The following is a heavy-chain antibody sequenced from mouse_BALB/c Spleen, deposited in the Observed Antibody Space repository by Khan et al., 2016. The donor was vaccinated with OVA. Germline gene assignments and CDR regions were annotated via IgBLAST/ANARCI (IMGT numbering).Heavy chain of an antibody. CDR1: GYTFTTAG. D-gene: IGHD2-14*01. CDR2: INTHSGVP. V-gene: IGHV9-4*02. CDR3: ARGGAAYYRNDGGAMDY. J-gene: IGHJ4*01. Sequence: QIQLVQSGPELKKPGETVRISCKASGYTFTTAGIQRVQKMPGKGLKWIGWINTHSGVPKYAEDFKGRFAFSLETSASTAYLQITNLKNEDTATYFCARGGAAYYRNDGGAMDYWGQGTSVTVSS.